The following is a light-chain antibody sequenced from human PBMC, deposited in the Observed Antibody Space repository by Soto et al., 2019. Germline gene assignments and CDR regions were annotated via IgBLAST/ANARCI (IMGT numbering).Light chain of an antibody. J-gene: IGKJ1*01. CDR2: GAS. Sequence: EIVLTQSPGTLSLSPGERATLSCRASQSIASSYLAWYQHKPGQPPRLLIYGASSRATGIPDRFSGGGSGTDFTLTISRLEPEDFAVYYCQLYTTFGQGTKVEIK. CDR1: QSIASSY. CDR3: QLYTT. V-gene: IGKV3-20*01.